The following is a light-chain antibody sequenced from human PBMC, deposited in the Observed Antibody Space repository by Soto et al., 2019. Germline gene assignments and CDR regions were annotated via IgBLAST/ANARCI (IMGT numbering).Light chain of an antibody. CDR2: DAS. J-gene: IGKJ1*01. V-gene: IGKV1-5*01. CDR1: QTINTW. CDR3: QQYNSYSRT. Sequence: DIQMTQSPPTLSGSVGERVTITCRASQTINTWLAWYQQKPGKAPKLLIFDASSLESGVPSRFSGSGSGTEFTLTISSLQPDDFATYYCQQYNSYSRTFGQGTKVDIK.